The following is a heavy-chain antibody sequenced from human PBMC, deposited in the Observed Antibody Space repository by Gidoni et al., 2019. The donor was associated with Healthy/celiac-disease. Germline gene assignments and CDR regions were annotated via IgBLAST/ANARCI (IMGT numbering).Heavy chain of an antibody. V-gene: IGHV4-31*03. D-gene: IGHD2-8*01. CDR3: AIKMDHCTNGVCYPEIDY. CDR2: IYYSGST. Sequence: QVQLQESGPGLVKPSQTLSLTCTVSGGSISSGGYYWSWIRQHPGKGLEWIGYIYYSGSTYYNPSLKSRVTISVDTSKNQFSLKLSSVTAADTAVYYCAIKMDHCTNGVCYPEIDYWGQGTLVTVSS. J-gene: IGHJ4*02. CDR1: GGSISSGGYY.